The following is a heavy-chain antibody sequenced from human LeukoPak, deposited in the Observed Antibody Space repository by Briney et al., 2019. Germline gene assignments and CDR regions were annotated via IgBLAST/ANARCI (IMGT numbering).Heavy chain of an antibody. CDR2: ISDSGGST. CDR3: AKILYSGYDFGMVVDY. Sequence: GGSLRLSCAASGFPFSSYAMSWVRQAPGEGLEWVSGISDSGGSTYYADSVKGRFTISRDNSKNTLYLQMNSLRAEDTAVYYCAKILYSGYDFGMVVDYWGQGTLVTVSS. D-gene: IGHD5-12*01. CDR1: GFPFSSYA. J-gene: IGHJ4*02. V-gene: IGHV3-23*01.